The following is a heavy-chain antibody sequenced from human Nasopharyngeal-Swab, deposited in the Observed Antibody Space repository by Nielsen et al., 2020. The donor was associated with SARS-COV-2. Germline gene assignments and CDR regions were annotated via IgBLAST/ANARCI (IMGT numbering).Heavy chain of an antibody. D-gene: IGHD5-12*01. CDR1: GGSISSSSYY. CDR3: ARLSGYSGYDERAFDY. V-gene: IGHV4-39*01. J-gene: IGHJ4*02. Sequence: SETLSLTGTGSGGSISSSSYYWGWIRQPPGKGLEWIGSIYYSGSTYYNPSLKSRVTISVDTSKNQFSLKLSSVTAADTAVYYCARLSGYSGYDERAFDYWGQGTLVTVSS. CDR2: IYYSGST.